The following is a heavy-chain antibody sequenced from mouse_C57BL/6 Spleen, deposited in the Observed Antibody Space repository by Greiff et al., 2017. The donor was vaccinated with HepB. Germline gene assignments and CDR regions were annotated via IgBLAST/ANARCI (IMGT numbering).Heavy chain of an antibody. CDR2: ISSGSSTI. CDR1: GFTFSDYG. V-gene: IGHV5-17*01. D-gene: IGHD1-1*01. CDR3: ARYGGYAMDY. J-gene: IGHJ4*01. Sequence: EVKLVESGGGLVKPGGSLKLSCAASGFTFSDYGMHWVRQAPEKGLEWVAYISSGSSTIYYADTVKGRFTISRDNAKNTLFLQMTSLRSEDTAMYYCARYGGYAMDYWGQGTSVTVSS.